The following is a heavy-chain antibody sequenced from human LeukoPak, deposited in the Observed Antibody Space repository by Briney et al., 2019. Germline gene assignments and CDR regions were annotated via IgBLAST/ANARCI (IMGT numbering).Heavy chain of an antibody. CDR1: GGSFNDYY. Sequence: LSLTCAVYGGSFNDYYMSWIRQAPGKGLEWVSYISSSGSTIYYADSVKGRFTISRDNAKNSLYLQMNSLRAEDTAVYYCARTRKDYDYVWGSYRVGYFDYWGQGTLVTVSS. V-gene: IGHV3-11*01. D-gene: IGHD3-16*02. J-gene: IGHJ4*02. CDR2: ISSSGSTI. CDR3: ARTRKDYDYVWGSYRVGYFDY.